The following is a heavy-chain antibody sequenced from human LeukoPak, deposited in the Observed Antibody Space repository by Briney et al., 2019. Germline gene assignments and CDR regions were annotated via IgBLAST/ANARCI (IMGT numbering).Heavy chain of an antibody. Sequence: GGSPRLSCAASGFTFSSYSMNWVRQAPGKGLEWVSSISSSSGYIYYADSVKGRFTISRDNAKNTLYLQMNRLGVEDTAVYYCVRGSSDWNGMDVWGQGTTVTVSS. CDR2: ISSSSGYI. CDR1: GFTFSSYS. J-gene: IGHJ6*02. D-gene: IGHD6-19*01. V-gene: IGHV3-21*01. CDR3: VRGSSDWNGMDV.